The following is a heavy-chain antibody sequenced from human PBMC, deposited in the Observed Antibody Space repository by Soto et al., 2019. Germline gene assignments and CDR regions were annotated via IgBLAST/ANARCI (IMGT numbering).Heavy chain of an antibody. V-gene: IGHV4-34*01. D-gene: IGHD3-9*01. CDR1: GGSFSGYY. CDR2: INHSGST. Sequence: SETLSVTCAGYGGSFSGYYWSWIRQPPGKRLEWIGEINHSGSTNYNPSLKSSVTISVDTSKNQFSLKLSSVTAADTAVYYCARGGRWAPYYDILTGHQEYLPHWGQGTLVTVSS. J-gene: IGHJ1*01. CDR3: ARGGRWAPYYDILTGHQEYLPH.